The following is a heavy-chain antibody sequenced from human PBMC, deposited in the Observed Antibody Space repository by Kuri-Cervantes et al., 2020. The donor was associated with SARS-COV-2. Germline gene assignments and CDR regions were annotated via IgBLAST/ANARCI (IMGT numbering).Heavy chain of an antibody. CDR3: ASQDIVVVPAANAFDI. CDR2: INQDGSEK. J-gene: IGHJ3*02. D-gene: IGHD2-2*01. CDR1: GFTFSSYW. V-gene: IGHV3-7*01. Sequence: GESLKISCAASGFTFSSYWMSWVRQAPGKGLEWVASINQDGSEKYYVDSVKDRFTISRDTAKNSLYLQMNSLRAEDTAVYYCASQDIVVVPAANAFDIWGQGTMVTVSS.